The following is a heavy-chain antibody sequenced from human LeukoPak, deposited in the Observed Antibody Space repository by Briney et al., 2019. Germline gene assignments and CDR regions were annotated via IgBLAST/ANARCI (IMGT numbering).Heavy chain of an antibody. V-gene: IGHV4-59*08. Sequence: PSETLSLTCTVSGGSISSYYWSWIRHPPGKGLECMGYIYYSGSTNYNPSLKSRVTISVDTSKNQFSLKLSSVTAAELAVYYCVGSDPARGFTFDPWGQGTLVTVSS. CDR2: IYYSGST. J-gene: IGHJ5*02. CDR1: GGSISSYY. D-gene: IGHD6-6*01. CDR3: VGSDPARGFTFDP.